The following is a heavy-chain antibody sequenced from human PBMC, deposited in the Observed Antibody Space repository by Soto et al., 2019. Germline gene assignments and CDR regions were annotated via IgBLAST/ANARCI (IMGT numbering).Heavy chain of an antibody. D-gene: IGHD2-21*02. J-gene: IGHJ5*02. CDR3: VRTAREGAVAPHWFDR. Sequence: PSETLSLTCTVSGASIRSTDYCWSWIRQAPGKGLEWIGYVYYTGSTYYNPSLMSRLTISVDTSKNQFSLKLTSVTAAETAVYYCVRTAREGAVAPHWFDRWGQGTQVTVS. CDR1: GASIRSTDYC. CDR2: VYYTGST. V-gene: IGHV4-30-4*01.